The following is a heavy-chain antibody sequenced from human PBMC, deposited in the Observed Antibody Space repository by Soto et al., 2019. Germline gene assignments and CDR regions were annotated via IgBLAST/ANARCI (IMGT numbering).Heavy chain of an antibody. CDR1: GGSFSGYY. Sequence: SETLSLTCAVYGGSFSGYYWSWIRQPPGKGLEWIGEINHSGSTNYNPSLKSRVTISVDTSKNQFSLKLSSVTAADTAVYYCARYPLRDSSSPLDAFDIWGQGTMVTVSS. CDR2: INHSGST. J-gene: IGHJ3*02. CDR3: ARYPLRDSSSPLDAFDI. V-gene: IGHV4-34*01. D-gene: IGHD6-6*01.